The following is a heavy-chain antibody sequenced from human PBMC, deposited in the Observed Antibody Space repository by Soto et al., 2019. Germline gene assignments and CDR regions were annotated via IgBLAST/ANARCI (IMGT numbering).Heavy chain of an antibody. CDR1: GGSISSGDYY. CDR3: ARDRVGNWFDP. CDR2: IYYSGST. Sequence: QVQLQESGPGLVKPSQTLSLTCTVSGGSISSGDYYWSWIRQPPGKGLEWIGYIYYSGSTYYNPSLKSXXTXSEXTSKNQFSLKLSSVTAADTAVYYCARDRVGNWFDPWGQGTLVTVSS. J-gene: IGHJ5*02. V-gene: IGHV4-30-4*01.